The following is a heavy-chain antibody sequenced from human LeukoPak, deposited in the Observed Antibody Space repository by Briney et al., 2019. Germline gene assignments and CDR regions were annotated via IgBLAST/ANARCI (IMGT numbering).Heavy chain of an antibody. Sequence: GGSLRLSCVASGFTFTSYGMNWVRRAPGKGLEWVSSISASGDDSNYADSVKGRGTISRDNSKNIVFFQLDSLRVDDSAIYYCVIEKVAVVAVLDRSHRPNVFDLWGPGILVTVSS. CDR1: GFTFTSYG. V-gene: IGHV3-23*01. CDR2: ISASGDDS. J-gene: IGHJ4*02. CDR3: VIEKVAVVAVLDRSHRPNVFDL. D-gene: IGHD2-15*01.